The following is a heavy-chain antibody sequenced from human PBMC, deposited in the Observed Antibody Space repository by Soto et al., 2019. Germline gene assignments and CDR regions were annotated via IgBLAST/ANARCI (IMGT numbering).Heavy chain of an antibody. CDR1: GFMFSCCA. J-gene: IGHJ2*01. D-gene: IGHD1-26*01. V-gene: IGHV3-23*01. CDR2: IHGDGDYS. Sequence: EVQLLDSEGGLVQPGGSLRLSCAASGFMFSCCAMSWVRQAPGKGLEWVSTIHGDGDYSHYTDSVEGRFTISRDNSRNTLYLQMTSLRGDDTAVYYCAKSRGGGSYPNWSFAVWGRGTLVTVSS. CDR3: AKSRGGGSYPNWSFAV.